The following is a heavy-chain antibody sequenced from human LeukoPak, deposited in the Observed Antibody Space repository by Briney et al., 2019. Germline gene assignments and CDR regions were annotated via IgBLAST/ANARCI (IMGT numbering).Heavy chain of an antibody. D-gene: IGHD6-19*01. Sequence: HPGGSLRLSCAASGFTFSGYWMHWVRQAPGKGLVWVSRINSDGYSITYADSVKGRFTISRDNAKNTLYLQMNSLTAEDTAVYSCTRAGYSSGFDSWGQGTLVTVSS. V-gene: IGHV3-74*03. J-gene: IGHJ5*01. CDR2: INSDGYSI. CDR3: TRAGYSSGFDS. CDR1: GFTFSGYW.